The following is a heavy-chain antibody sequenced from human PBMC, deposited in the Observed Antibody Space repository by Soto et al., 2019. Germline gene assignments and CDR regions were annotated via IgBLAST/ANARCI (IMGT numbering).Heavy chain of an antibody. D-gene: IGHD2-21*02. V-gene: IGHV4-30-2*01. CDR1: GGSISSGGYS. J-gene: IGHJ4*02. CDR2: IYHSWST. CDR3: ARSQTAGRGGFDY. Sequence: QLQLQESGSGLVKPSQTLSLTCAVSGGSISSGGYSWSWIRQPPGKGLEWIGYIYHSWSTYYNPSLKSRVTISVDRSKNQFSLKLSSVTAADTAVYYCARSQTAGRGGFDYWGQGTLVTVSS.